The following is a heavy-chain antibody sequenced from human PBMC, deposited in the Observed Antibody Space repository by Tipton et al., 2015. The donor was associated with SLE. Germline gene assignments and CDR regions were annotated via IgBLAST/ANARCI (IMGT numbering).Heavy chain of an antibody. D-gene: IGHD4-11*01. CDR3: ASLDYSSDY. CDR1: GFTFSSYE. CDR2: ISSSGSTI. V-gene: IGHV3-48*03. J-gene: IGHJ4*02. Sequence: SLRLSCAASGFTFSSYEMNWVRQAPGKGLEWVSYISSSGSTIYYADSVKGRFTISRDNAKNSLYLQMNSPRAEDTAVYYCASLDYSSDYWGQGTLVTVSS.